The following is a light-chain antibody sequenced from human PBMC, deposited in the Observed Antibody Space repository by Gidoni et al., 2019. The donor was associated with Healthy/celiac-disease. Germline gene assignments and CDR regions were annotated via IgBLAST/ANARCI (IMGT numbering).Light chain of an antibody. Sequence: DIQMTQSPSTLSASVGDRVTITCRASQSISSWLAWYQQKPGKAPKLLIYDASSLESGVPSRFSGSGSGTEFTLTISSLQPDDFAAYYCQQYNSYSPGVTFGHXTKLEIK. J-gene: IGKJ2*01. CDR2: DAS. V-gene: IGKV1-5*01. CDR1: QSISSW. CDR3: QQYNSYSPGVT.